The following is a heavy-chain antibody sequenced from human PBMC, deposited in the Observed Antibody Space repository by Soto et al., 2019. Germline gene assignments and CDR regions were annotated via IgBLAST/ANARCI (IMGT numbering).Heavy chain of an antibody. Sequence: AASVKVSCKASGYTFTSYAMHWVRQAPGQRLEWMGWINAGNGNTKYSQKFQGRVTITRDTSASTAYTELSSLRSEDTAVYYCAREWGIYGLIAFDIWGQGTMVTVSS. V-gene: IGHV1-3*01. CDR2: INAGNGNT. D-gene: IGHD6-13*01. CDR1: GYTFTSYA. J-gene: IGHJ3*02. CDR3: AREWGIYGLIAFDI.